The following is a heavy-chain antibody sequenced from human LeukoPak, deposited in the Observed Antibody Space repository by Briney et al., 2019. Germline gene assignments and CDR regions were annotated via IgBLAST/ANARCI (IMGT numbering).Heavy chain of an antibody. CDR2: ISSSGSTI. J-gene: IGHJ6*04. V-gene: IGHV3-48*03. Sequence: PGGSLSLSCPASGFTLSSYEMNRVRQAPGHGQEAVSYISSSGSTIYYADSVKGRFTISRDNAKNSLYLQMNSLRAEDTAVYYCAELGITMIGGVWGKGTTVTISS. CDR3: AELGITMIGGV. CDR1: GFTLSSYE. D-gene: IGHD3-10*02.